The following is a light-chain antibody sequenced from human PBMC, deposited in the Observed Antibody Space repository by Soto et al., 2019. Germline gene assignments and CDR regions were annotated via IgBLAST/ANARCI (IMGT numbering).Light chain of an antibody. CDR2: EVS. J-gene: IGLJ1*01. V-gene: IGLV2-8*01. CDR3: NSYAGSSNYV. CDR1: SSDVGGYNY. Sequence: QSVLTQPPSASGSPGQSVTISCTGTSSDVGGYNYVSWYQQHPGKAPKLMIYEVSERPSGVPDRFSGSKSGNTASLTVSGLQAEDEADYYCNSYAGSSNYVFGTGTKLTVL.